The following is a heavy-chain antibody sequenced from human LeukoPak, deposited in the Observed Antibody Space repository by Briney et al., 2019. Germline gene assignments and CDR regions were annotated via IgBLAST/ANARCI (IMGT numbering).Heavy chain of an antibody. Sequence: PSETLSLTCTVSSGSISTSNYYWGWVRQPPGKALEWIGNIFYSGSTYYSPSLKSRVTISLDTSRNQFSLKLNSVTAADTAVYYCASSVVVTAMNYFDYWGQGTLVTVSS. CDR2: IFYSGST. J-gene: IGHJ4*02. CDR1: SGSISTSNYY. CDR3: ASSVVVTAMNYFDY. V-gene: IGHV4-39*07. D-gene: IGHD2-21*02.